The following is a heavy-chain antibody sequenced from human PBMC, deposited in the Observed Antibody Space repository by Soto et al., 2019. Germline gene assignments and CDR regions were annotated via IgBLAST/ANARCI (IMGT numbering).Heavy chain of an antibody. Sequence: WTWIRQPPGKGLEWIGYIYYTGSTNYNPSLKSRVTMSVDTSKNQFSLKLSSVTAADTAVCYCARASTKAFDYWGQGTLVTVSS. CDR3: ARASTKAFDY. CDR2: IYYTGST. J-gene: IGHJ4*02. D-gene: IGHD5-12*01. V-gene: IGHV4-59*01.